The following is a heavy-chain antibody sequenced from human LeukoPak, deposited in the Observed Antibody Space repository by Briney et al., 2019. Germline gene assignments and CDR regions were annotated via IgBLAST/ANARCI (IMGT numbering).Heavy chain of an antibody. J-gene: IGHJ4*02. D-gene: IGHD1-26*01. CDR2: IDTSGST. V-gene: IGHV4-4*07. Sequence: SETLSLTCTVSGDFISSYYWTWIRQPAGKGLEWIGRIDTSGSTNYSPSLKSRVSMSVDTSKDQFSLKLSSVTAADTVVYYCAREYSGSYYVILDYWGQGTLVTVSS. CDR3: AREYSGSYYVILDY. CDR1: GDFISSYY.